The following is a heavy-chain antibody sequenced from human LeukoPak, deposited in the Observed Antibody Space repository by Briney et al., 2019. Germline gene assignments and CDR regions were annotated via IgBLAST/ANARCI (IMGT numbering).Heavy chain of an antibody. CDR1: GFTFSRYW. CDR3: AKVIEERVYYDFWSGYWRPYYGMDV. V-gene: IGHV3-7*01. Sequence: GGSLRLPCAASGFTFSRYWMSWVRQAPGKGLEWVANIRQDGSDTYYVDSVKGRFTISRDNAKNSLYLQMNSLRAEDTAVYYCAKVIEERVYYDFWSGYWRPYYGMDVWGQGTTVTVSS. CDR2: IRQDGSDT. J-gene: IGHJ6*02. D-gene: IGHD3-3*01.